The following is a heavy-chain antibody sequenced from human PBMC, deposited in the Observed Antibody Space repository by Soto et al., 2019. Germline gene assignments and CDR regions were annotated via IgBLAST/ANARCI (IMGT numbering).Heavy chain of an antibody. V-gene: IGHV3-15*01. CDR2: IKNKTEGGTT. Sequence: EVQLVESGGGLVKPGGSLRLSCAASGFTFSNAWMTWVRQAPGKGLEWVGRIKNKTEGGTTDYAAPVKGRFTISRDDSKNTLYLQMNSLKTEDTAVYYCTTVLMTFWSGYYNRFDYWGQGTLVTVSS. CDR3: TTVLMTFWSGYYNRFDY. D-gene: IGHD3-3*01. J-gene: IGHJ4*02. CDR1: GFTFSNAW.